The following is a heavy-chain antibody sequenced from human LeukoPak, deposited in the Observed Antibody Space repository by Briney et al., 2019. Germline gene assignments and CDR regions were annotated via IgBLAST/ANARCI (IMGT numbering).Heavy chain of an antibody. Sequence: PSETLSLTCAVYGGSFSGYYWSWIRQPPGKGLEWIGEINHSGSTNYNPSLKSRVTISVDTSKNQFSLKLSSVTAADTAVYYCARVVTTNIVDYWGQGTLVTVSS. J-gene: IGHJ4*02. CDR1: GGSFSGYY. D-gene: IGHD4-11*01. CDR2: INHSGST. V-gene: IGHV4-34*01. CDR3: ARVVTTNIVDY.